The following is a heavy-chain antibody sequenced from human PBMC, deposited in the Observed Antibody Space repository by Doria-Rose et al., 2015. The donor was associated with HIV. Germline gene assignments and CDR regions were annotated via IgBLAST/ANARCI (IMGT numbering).Heavy chain of an antibody. CDR1: GVSLSSPGMG. J-gene: IGHJ4*02. CDR3: ARIKSSRWYHKYYFDF. V-gene: IGHV2-26*01. CDR2: IFSDDDR. D-gene: IGHD6-13*01. Sequence: SGPVLAKPTETLTLTCTVSGVSLSSPGMGVSWIRQPPGKALEWLANIFSDDDRSYKTSLKSRLTISRSTSKSQVVLTMTDMDPVDTATYYCARIKSSRWYHKYYFDFWGQGTLVIVSA.